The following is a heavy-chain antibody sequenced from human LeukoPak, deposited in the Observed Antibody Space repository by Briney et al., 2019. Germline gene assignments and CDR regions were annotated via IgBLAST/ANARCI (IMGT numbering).Heavy chain of an antibody. CDR1: GGSFSGYY. V-gene: IGHV4-34*01. CDR3: ARRIAVAGPQQYYFDY. Sequence: SETLSLTCAVYGGSFSGYYWSWIRQPPGKGLEWIGEINHSGSTNYNPSLKSRVTISVDTSKNHFSLKLSSVTAADTAVYYCARRIAVAGPQQYYFDYWGQGTLVTVSS. J-gene: IGHJ4*02. CDR2: INHSGST. D-gene: IGHD6-19*01.